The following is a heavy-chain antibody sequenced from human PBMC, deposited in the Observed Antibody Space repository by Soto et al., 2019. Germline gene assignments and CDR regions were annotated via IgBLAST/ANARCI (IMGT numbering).Heavy chain of an antibody. J-gene: IGHJ1*01. CDR3: AIQDCTNEVCLEAAFTVGGALAY. V-gene: IGHV3-74*01. Sequence: EVQLVESGGGLVQPGKALRLSCAASGFTFSKYWMHWVRQAPGKGPVWVSYISSDGTTTDYADSVKGRFTISRDTTKNTLYLRMGSLRVEDRPVYYWAIQDCTNEVCLEAAFTVGGALAYWDQGAQVTVSS. D-gene: IGHD2-8*01. CDR2: ISSDGTTT. CDR1: GFTFSKYW.